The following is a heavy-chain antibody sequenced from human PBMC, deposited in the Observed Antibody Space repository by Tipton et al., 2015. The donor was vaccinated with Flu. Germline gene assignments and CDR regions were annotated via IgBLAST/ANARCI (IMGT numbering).Heavy chain of an antibody. CDR1: NGSTNNHY. CDR3: ARQGSVCERRTFDL. V-gene: IGHV4-59*08. CDR2: VYYLGTT. Sequence: TLSLTCSISNGSTNNHYWTWIRQPPGKGLEWIGYVYYLGTTNYNPSLKSRVTMSIDTSKNQFFLKLTSVTAADTAVYYCARQGSVCERRTFDLWGQGTMVTVSS. D-gene: IGHD6-25*01. J-gene: IGHJ3*01.